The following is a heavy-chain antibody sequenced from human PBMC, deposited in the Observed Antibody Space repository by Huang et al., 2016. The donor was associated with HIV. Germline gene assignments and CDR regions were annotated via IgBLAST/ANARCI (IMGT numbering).Heavy chain of an antibody. CDR1: GYTFTSYG. J-gene: IGHJ3*02. V-gene: IGHV1-18*01. Sequence: QVQLVQSGAEVKKPGASVKVSCKASGYTFTSYGIRWVRQAPGHGLEWMGWISAYNGKTKYAKKRQGRVTMTTDTSTTTAYIELRSLRSDDTAVYYGARDPRYYYDTSGYPPDAFDIWGQGTMVTVSS. CDR2: ISAYNGKT. CDR3: ARDPRYYYDTSGYPPDAFDI. D-gene: IGHD3-22*01.